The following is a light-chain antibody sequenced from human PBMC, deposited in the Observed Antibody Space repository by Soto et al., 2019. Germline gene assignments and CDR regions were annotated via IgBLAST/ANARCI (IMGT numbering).Light chain of an antibody. CDR1: KLGDKY. V-gene: IGLV3-1*01. CDR3: QAWDSSSVV. J-gene: IGLJ2*01. CDR2: EDT. Sequence: SSELTQSPSVSVSPGQTATITCSGDKLGDKYAYWYQQKPGQSPVVVIYEDTKRPSGIPERFSGSNSGNTATLTISGTQAMDEADYYCQAWDSSSVVFGGGTQLTVL.